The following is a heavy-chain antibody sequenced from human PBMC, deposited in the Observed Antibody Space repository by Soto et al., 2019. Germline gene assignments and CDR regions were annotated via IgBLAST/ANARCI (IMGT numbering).Heavy chain of an antibody. CDR2: ISGSGTST. V-gene: IGHV3-23*01. Sequence: EVQLLESGGGVVQPGGSLRLSCAASGFTFSTYAMHWVRQAPGKGLEWVSVISGSGTSTYYASSVKGRFTISRDNSKNTVYLQMNNLRVDDTAVYYCARVVPLDYCGQGTLVTVSS. CDR1: GFTFSTYA. J-gene: IGHJ4*02. D-gene: IGHD6-6*01. CDR3: ARVVPLDY.